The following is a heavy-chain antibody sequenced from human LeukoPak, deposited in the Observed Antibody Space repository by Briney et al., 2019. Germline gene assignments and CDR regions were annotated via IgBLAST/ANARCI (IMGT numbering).Heavy chain of an antibody. CDR2: IYHSGST. Sequence: PSGTLSLTCAVSGGSISSSNWWSWVRQPPGKGLEWIGEIYHSGSTNYNPSLKSRVTISVDTSKNQSSLKLSSVTAADTAVYYCAREEGYGYYYYYMDVWGKGTTVTVSS. J-gene: IGHJ6*03. CDR1: GGSISSSNW. CDR3: AREEGYGYYYYYMDV. D-gene: IGHD3-10*01. V-gene: IGHV4-4*02.